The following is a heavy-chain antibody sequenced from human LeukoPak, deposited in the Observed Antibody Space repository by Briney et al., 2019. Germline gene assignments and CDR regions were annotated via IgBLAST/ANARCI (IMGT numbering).Heavy chain of an antibody. D-gene: IGHD2-2*01. Sequence: SGPTLVKPTQTLTLTCTSSGFSLSTSGMCVSWIRQPPGKALAWLARIDWDDDKYYSSSLKTRLTISKDTSKNQVVLTMTNMDPVDTASYYCARTDCSSTSCPFDYWGQGTLVTVSS. CDR2: IDWDDDK. V-gene: IGHV2-70*11. J-gene: IGHJ4*02. CDR1: GFSLSTSGMC. CDR3: ARTDCSSTSCPFDY.